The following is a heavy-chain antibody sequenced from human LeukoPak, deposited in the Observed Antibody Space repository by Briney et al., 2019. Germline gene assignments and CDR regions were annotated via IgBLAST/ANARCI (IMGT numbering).Heavy chain of an antibody. V-gene: IGHV3-30-3*01. J-gene: IGHJ4*02. CDR3: ASDWTLDY. CDR1: GFTFSSYA. CDR2: VSFDGDNK. Sequence: GGSLRLSCAASGFTFSSYAMHWVRQAPGKGLEWVAVVSFDGDNKYYADSVKDRFTISRDNSQNTLYLQLNSLRAEDTAVYYCASDWTLDYWGQGTLVTVSS. D-gene: IGHD3/OR15-3a*01.